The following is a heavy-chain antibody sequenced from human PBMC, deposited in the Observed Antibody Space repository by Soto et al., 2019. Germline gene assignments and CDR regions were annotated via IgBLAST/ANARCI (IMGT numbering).Heavy chain of an antibody. CDR2: ISGSGGST. V-gene: IGHV3-23*01. J-gene: IGHJ4*02. D-gene: IGHD2-15*01. Sequence: GGSLRLSCAASGFTFSSYAMSWVRQAPGKGLEWVSAISGSGGSTYYADSVKGRFTISRDNSKNTLYLQMNSLRAEDTAVYYCAKDFPSIVVVVAATPNYWGQGTLVTVS. CDR1: GFTFSSYA. CDR3: AKDFPSIVVVVAATPNY.